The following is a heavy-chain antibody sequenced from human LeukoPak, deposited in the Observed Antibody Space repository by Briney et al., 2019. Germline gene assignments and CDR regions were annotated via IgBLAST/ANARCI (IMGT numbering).Heavy chain of an antibody. V-gene: IGHV1-18*01. J-gene: IGHJ4*02. D-gene: IGHD3-3*01. CDR2: ISAYNGNT. CDR1: GYTFASYG. CDR3: ARDLIPYYDFWSGYSV. Sequence: APVKVSCKASGYTFASYGISWVRQAPGQGLQWMGWISAYNGNTNYAQKLQGRVTMTTDTSTSTAYMELRSLRSDDTAVYYCARDLIPYYDFWSGYSVWGQGTLVTVSS.